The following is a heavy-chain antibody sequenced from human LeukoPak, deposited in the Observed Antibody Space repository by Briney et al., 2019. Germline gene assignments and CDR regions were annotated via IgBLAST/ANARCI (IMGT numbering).Heavy chain of an antibody. D-gene: IGHD3-10*01. CDR2: IYSGGST. CDR1: GFTVSSNY. CDR3: ARTAMVRGVIMFDY. J-gene: IGHJ4*02. Sequence: GGSLRPSCAASGFTVSSNYMSWVRQAPGKGLEWVSVIYSGGSTYYADSVKGRFTISRDNSKNTLYLQMNSLRAEDTAVYYCARTAMVRGVIMFDYWGQGTLVTVSS. V-gene: IGHV3-66*01.